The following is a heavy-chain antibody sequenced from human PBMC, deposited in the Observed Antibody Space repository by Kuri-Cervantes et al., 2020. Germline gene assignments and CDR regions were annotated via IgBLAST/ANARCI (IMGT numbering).Heavy chain of an antibody. CDR3: AGGLVRGAFDI. Sequence: GSLRLSCAASGFTFSSYSMNWVRQAPGKGLEWIGYIYYSGSNPSLKSRVITSIDASNNQFSLKLTSVTAADTAVYYCAGGLVRGAFDIWGQGTMVTVSS. D-gene: IGHD2-21*01. CDR1: GFTFSSYS. J-gene: IGHJ3*02. CDR2: IYYSGS. V-gene: IGHV4-59*01.